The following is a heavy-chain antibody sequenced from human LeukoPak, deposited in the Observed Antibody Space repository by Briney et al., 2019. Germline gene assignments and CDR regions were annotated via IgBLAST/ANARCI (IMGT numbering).Heavy chain of an antibody. CDR2: INWNGGST. Sequence: GGSLRLSCAASGFTFDDYGMSWVRQAPGKGLEWVSGINWNGGSTGYADSVEGRFTISRDNAKNSLYLQMNSLRAEDTALYYCAKLSGSGSYYFDYWGQGTLVTVSS. J-gene: IGHJ4*02. CDR1: GFTFDDYG. V-gene: IGHV3-20*04. CDR3: AKLSGSGSYYFDY. D-gene: IGHD3-10*01.